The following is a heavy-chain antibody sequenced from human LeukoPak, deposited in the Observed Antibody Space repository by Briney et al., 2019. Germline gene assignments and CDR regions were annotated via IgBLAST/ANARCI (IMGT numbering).Heavy chain of an antibody. CDR2: IYHSGST. CDR3: ARGYGDFGY. J-gene: IGHJ4*02. V-gene: IGHV4-38-2*02. CDR1: GYSISSGYY. Sequence: KPSETLSLTCTVSGYSISSGYYWGWIRQPPGKGLEWIGSIYHSGSTYYNPSLKSRVTISVDTSKNQFSLKLSSVTAADTAVYYCARGYGDFGYWGQGTLVTVSS. D-gene: IGHD4-17*01.